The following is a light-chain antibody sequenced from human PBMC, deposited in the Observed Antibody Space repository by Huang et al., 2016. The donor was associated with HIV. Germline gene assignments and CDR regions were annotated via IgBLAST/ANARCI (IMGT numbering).Light chain of an antibody. J-gene: IGKJ1*01. CDR3: QQYNSYSGK. V-gene: IGKV1-5*03. Sequence: DIQMTQSPSALSASVGDRVTIPCRASQSIGTWLAWYQQKPGKPPKLLIYKASTLQGGVPSRFGGGGSGTEFTLTISSLQPDDFATCFCQQYNSYSGKFGQGTKVE. CDR2: KAS. CDR1: QSIGTW.